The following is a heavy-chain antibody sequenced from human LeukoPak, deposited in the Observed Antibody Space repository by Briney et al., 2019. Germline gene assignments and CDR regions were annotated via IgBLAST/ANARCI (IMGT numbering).Heavy chain of an antibody. D-gene: IGHD2-8*01. Sequence: SETLSLTCAVYGGSFSSYYWGWIRQPPGKGLEWIGSIYYSGSTYYNPSLKSRVTISVDTSKNQFSLKLSSVTAADTAVYYCARDVKNGVMTYWGQGTLVTVSS. V-gene: IGHV4-39*07. CDR3: ARDVKNGVMTY. CDR2: IYYSGST. J-gene: IGHJ4*02. CDR1: GGSFSSYY.